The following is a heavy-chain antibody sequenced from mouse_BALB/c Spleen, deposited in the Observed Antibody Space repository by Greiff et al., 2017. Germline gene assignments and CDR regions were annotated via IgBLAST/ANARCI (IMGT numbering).Heavy chain of an antibody. Sequence: VHVKQSGPELVKPGASVKVSCKASGYAFTSYNMYWVKQSHGKSLEWIGYIDPYNGGTSYNQKFKGKATLTVDKSSSTAYMHLNSLTSEDSAVYYCARLRGIYDAMDYWGQGTSVTVSS. CDR3: ARLRGIYDAMDY. CDR2: IDPYNGGT. CDR1: GYAFTSYN. V-gene: IGHV1S135*01. J-gene: IGHJ4*01.